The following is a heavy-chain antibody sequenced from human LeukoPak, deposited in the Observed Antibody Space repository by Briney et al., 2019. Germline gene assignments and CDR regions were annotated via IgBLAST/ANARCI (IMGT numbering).Heavy chain of an antibody. CDR1: GGSISGYY. CDR3: ARYRQGTSGNDY. V-gene: IGHV4-59*01. D-gene: IGHD2-8*01. CDR2: IYYTGST. J-gene: IGHJ4*02. Sequence: SETLSLTCTVSGGSISGYYWSWIRQPPGKGLEWIGYIYYTGSTKYNPSLKSRVSFSVDTSKNQFSLRLTSVTAADTAVYYCARYRQGTSGNDYWGQATLVTVCS.